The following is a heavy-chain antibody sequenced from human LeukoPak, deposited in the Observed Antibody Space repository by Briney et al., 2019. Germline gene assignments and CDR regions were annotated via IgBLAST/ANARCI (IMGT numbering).Heavy chain of an antibody. CDR1: GGSISSYY. Sequence: PSETLSLTCTVSGGSISSYYWSWIRQPAGKGLEWIGRIYTSGSTNYNPSLKSRVTMSVDTSKNQFSLKLGPVTAADTAVYYCARGAGYDFWSGPRDWGQGTLVTVSS. D-gene: IGHD3-3*01. CDR2: IYTSGST. J-gene: IGHJ4*02. CDR3: ARGAGYDFWSGPRD. V-gene: IGHV4-4*07.